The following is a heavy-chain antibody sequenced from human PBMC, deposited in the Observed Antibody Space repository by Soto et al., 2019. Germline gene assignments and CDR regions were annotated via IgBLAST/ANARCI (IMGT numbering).Heavy chain of an antibody. D-gene: IGHD2-8*01. CDR2: IITSFGTA. Sequence: QVQLVQSGAEVKKPGSSVKVSCKASGGTFSSYAISWVRQAPGQGLEWMGGIITSFGTANYAQKFQGRVTITADEPTSTAYMELSSLRSEDTAVYYCARGDLGYCTHGVCYGYYYGMDVWGQGNTVTVSS. J-gene: IGHJ6*02. CDR3: ARGDLGYCTHGVCYGYYYGMDV. V-gene: IGHV1-69*01. CDR1: GGTFSSYA.